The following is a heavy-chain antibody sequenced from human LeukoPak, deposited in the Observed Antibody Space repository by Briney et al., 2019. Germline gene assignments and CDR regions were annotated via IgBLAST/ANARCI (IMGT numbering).Heavy chain of an antibody. Sequence: ASVKVSCKASGYTFTGYYMHWVRQAPGQGLEWMGWINPNSGGTNYAQKFQGRVTMTRDTSISTAYMELSRLRSDDTAVYYCALNYYDSSGYYLGYFDYWGQGTPVTVSS. CDR2: INPNSGGT. V-gene: IGHV1-2*02. CDR3: ALNYYDSSGYYLGYFDY. D-gene: IGHD3-22*01. CDR1: GYTFTGYY. J-gene: IGHJ4*02.